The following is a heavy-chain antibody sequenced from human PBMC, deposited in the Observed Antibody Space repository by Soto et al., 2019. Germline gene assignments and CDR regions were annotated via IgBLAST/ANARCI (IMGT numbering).Heavy chain of an antibody. CDR3: ARDGSSWNFFDY. D-gene: IGHD6-13*01. V-gene: IGHV3-21*01. J-gene: IGHJ4*02. CDR1: GCTLSSYS. Sequence: EVQLVESGGGLVKPGGSLRLSCAASGCTLSSYSMNWVRQAPGKGLEWVSSISSSSSYIYYADSVKGRFTISRDNAKNSLYLQMNSLRAEDTAVYYCARDGSSWNFFDYWGQGTLVTVSS. CDR2: ISSSSSYI.